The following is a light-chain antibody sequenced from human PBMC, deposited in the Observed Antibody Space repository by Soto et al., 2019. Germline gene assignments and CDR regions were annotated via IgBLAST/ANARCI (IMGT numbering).Light chain of an antibody. CDR2: DVN. J-gene: IGLJ1*01. CDR3: GSYRNSTYV. V-gene: IGLV2-14*01. Sequence: QSALTQPASMSGSPGHSITISCKGTSSDVGGYNYVSWYRHHPGKAPKLLIYDVNYRASGVSNRFSGSKSGNTASLTISGLQAEDEADYYCGSYRNSTYVFGTGTKLTVL. CDR1: SSDVGGYNY.